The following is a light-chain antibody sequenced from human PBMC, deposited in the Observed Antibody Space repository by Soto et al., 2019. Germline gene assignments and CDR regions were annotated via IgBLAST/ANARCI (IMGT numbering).Light chain of an antibody. CDR3: QQRSNWPPGT. J-gene: IGKJ4*01. Sequence: EIVLTQFPATLSLSPGERATLSCRASQSVSSYLAWYQQKPGQAPRLLIYDASNRATGIPARFSGSGSGTDFTLTISSLEPEDFEVYYCQQRSNWPPGTFGGGTKVEIK. V-gene: IGKV3-11*01. CDR2: DAS. CDR1: QSVSSY.